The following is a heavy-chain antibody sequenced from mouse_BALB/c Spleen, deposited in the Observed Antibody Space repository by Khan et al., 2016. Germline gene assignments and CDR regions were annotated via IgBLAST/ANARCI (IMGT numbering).Heavy chain of an antibody. CDR3: TVGAFDY. CDR1: GFTFSSYW. Sequence: EVELEVSGGGLVQPGGSMKLSCVASGFTFSSYWMSWVRQSPEKGLEWVAEIRLKSDNYATNYAESVKGKFIISRDDSKSRLNLQMNSLRPEDTGIYYCTVGAFDYWGQGTTLTVSS. CDR2: IRLKSDNYAT. J-gene: IGHJ2*01. V-gene: IGHV6-3*01.